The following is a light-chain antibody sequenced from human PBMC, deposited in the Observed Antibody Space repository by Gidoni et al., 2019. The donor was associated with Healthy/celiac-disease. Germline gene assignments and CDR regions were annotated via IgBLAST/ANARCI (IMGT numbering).Light chain of an antibody. CDR2: DAS. CDR3: QQRSNWPVE. V-gene: IGKV3-11*01. Sequence: EIVLTQSPATLSLSPGARATLSCRASQSVSSYLAWYQQKPGQAPRLLIYDASNRATGIPARFSGSGSGTDFTLTISSLEPEDFAVYYCQQRSNWPVEFXQXTKVEIK. CDR1: QSVSSY. J-gene: IGKJ1*01.